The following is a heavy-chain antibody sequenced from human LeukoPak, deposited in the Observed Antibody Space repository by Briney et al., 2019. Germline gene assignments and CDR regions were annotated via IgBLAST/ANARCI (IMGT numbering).Heavy chain of an antibody. Sequence: SGGSLRLSCAASGFTFNTYSMNWVRQAPGKGLEWVSFIFSSSTYIYYTDSVKGRFTISRDNAKNSLYLQMNSLRAEDTALYYCAKDGTYYYDSSGYWGYFDYWGQGTLVTVSS. CDR1: GFTFNTYS. CDR3: AKDGTYYYDSSGYWGYFDY. CDR2: IFSSSTYI. D-gene: IGHD3-22*01. J-gene: IGHJ4*02. V-gene: IGHV3-21*04.